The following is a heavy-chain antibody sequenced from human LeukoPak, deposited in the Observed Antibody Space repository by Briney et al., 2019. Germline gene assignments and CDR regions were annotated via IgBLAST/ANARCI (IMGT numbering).Heavy chain of an antibody. CDR2: ISSSGSTI. CDR1: GFTFSDYY. Sequence: GGSLRLSCAASGFTFSDYYMSWIRQAPGKGLEWVSYISSSGSTIYYADSVKGRFTISRGNAKNSLYLQMNSLRAEDTAVYYCARDKGSVVSPEYGVDVWGQGTTVTVSS. V-gene: IGHV3-11*01. J-gene: IGHJ6*02. CDR3: ARDKGSVVSPEYGVDV. D-gene: IGHD2-15*01.